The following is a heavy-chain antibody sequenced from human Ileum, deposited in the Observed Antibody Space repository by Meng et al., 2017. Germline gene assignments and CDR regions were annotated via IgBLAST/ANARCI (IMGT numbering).Heavy chain of an antibody. CDR2: IYFSETT. CDR1: GASVRSSY. V-gene: IGHV4-59*02. J-gene: IGHJ4*02. CDR3: TVHREYGDYDF. D-gene: IGHD4-17*01. Sequence: QVQLQESGPGLVRPSETLSLTCTVSGASVRSSYWSWIRQTPGKGLEWIGHIYFSETTKYNPSLRSRVTISVDTSKSQFSLTLNSVTAADTAIYYCTVHREYGDYDFWGQGTLVTVSS.